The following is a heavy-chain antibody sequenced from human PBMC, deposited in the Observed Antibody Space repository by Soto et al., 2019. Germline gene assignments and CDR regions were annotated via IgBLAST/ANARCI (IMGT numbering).Heavy chain of an antibody. J-gene: IGHJ5*02. CDR2: IYYSGST. V-gene: IGHV4-31*03. D-gene: IGHD2-15*01. CDR1: GGSISSGGYY. CDR3: ARVRYRSGGSCYPRFDP. Sequence: QVQLQESGPGLVKPSQTLSLTCTVSGGSISSGGYYWSWIRQHPGKGLEWIGYIYYSGSTYYNPALKGRVTMSVDTSKSQFALKLSSVTAADTAVYYCARVRYRSGGSCYPRFDPWGQGSLVTVSS.